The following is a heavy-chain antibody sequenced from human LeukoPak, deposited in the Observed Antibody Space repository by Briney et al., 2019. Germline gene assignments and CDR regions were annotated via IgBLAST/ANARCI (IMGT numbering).Heavy chain of an antibody. D-gene: IGHD3-22*01. CDR2: ISYDGSNK. CDR3: AKEYYYDSSGYYYGASGFDY. Sequence: GSLRLSCAASGFTFSSYGMHWVRQAPGKGLEWVAVISYDGSNKYYADSVKGRFTISKDNSKNTLYLQMNSLRAEDTAVYYCAKEYYYDSSGYYYGASGFDYWGQGTLVTVSS. J-gene: IGHJ4*02. CDR1: GFTFSSYG. V-gene: IGHV3-30*18.